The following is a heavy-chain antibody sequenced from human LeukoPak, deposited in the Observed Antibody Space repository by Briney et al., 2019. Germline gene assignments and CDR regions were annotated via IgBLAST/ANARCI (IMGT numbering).Heavy chain of an antibody. CDR1: GGSISSSSYY. CDR2: IYYSGST. Sequence: SETLSLTCTVSGGSISSSSYYWGWIRQPPGKGLEWIGSIYYSGSTYYNPSLKSRVTISVDTSKNQFSLKLSSVTAADTAVYYCARGRVRRGITMVRGVIGGYFDYWGQGTLVTVSS. D-gene: IGHD3-10*01. V-gene: IGHV4-39*07. J-gene: IGHJ4*02. CDR3: ARGRVRRGITMVRGVIGGYFDY.